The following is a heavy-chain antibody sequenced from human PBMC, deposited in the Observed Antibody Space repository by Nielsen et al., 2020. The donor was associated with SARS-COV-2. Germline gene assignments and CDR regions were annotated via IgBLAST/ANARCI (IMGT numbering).Heavy chain of an antibody. D-gene: IGHD3-22*01. CDR1: GFTFSSYS. V-gene: IGHV3-48*04. Sequence: GVLKISCAASGFTFSSYSMNWVRQAPGKGLEWVSYISSSGSTIYYADSVKGRFTISRDNAKNSLYLQMNSLRAEDTAVYYCARDQRWLLHAFDIWGQGTMVTVSS. CDR3: ARDQRWLLHAFDI. J-gene: IGHJ3*02. CDR2: ISSSGSTI.